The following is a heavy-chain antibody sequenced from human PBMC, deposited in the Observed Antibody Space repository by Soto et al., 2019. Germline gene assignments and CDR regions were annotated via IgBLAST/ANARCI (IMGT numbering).Heavy chain of an antibody. Sequence: SETLSLTCTVSGGSINSYYWSWIRQPPGKGLEWIGYIYYSGSTNYNPSLKSRVTISIDTSKNQFSLKVNSVTAADTAVYYCARVGRGAAAGADYWGLGTLVTVSS. J-gene: IGHJ4*02. CDR2: IYYSGST. CDR3: ARVGRGAAAGADY. CDR1: GGSINSYY. V-gene: IGHV4-59*01. D-gene: IGHD6-13*01.